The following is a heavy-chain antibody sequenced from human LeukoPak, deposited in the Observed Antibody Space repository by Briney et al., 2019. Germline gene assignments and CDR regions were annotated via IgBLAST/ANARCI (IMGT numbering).Heavy chain of an antibody. CDR2: INPNSGGT. CDR1: GYTFTGYY. CDR3: AREGSPQGHRNDAFDI. D-gene: IGHD1-14*01. V-gene: IGHV1-2*02. Sequence: ASVKVSCKASGYTFTGYYMHWVRQAPGQGLEWMGWINPNSGGTNYAQKFQGRVTMTRDTSISTAYMELSRLRSDDTAVYYCAREGSPQGHRNDAFDIWGQGTMVTVSS. J-gene: IGHJ3*02.